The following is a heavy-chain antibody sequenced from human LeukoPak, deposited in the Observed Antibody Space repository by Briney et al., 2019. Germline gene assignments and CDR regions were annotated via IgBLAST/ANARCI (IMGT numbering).Heavy chain of an antibody. CDR3: ARHPSGGSPLEW. J-gene: IGHJ4*02. D-gene: IGHD2-15*01. V-gene: IGHV4-39*01. CDR1: GGSISSSSYY. CDR2: IYYSGST. Sequence: ASETLSLTCTVSGGSISSSSYYWGWIRQPPGKGLEWIGSIYYSGSTYYNPSLKSRVTISIDTSKNQFSLKLSPVTAADTAVYYCARHPSGGSPLEWWGQGTLVTVSS.